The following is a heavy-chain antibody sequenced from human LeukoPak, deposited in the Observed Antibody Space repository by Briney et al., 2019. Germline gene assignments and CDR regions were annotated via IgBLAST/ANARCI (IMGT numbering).Heavy chain of an antibody. D-gene: IGHD3-3*01. V-gene: IGHV4-61*02. CDR2: IYTSGST. CDR3: ARETIFGVDY. CDR1: GGSISSGFYY. Sequence: SETLSLTCTVSGGSISSGFYYWSWIRQPAGKGLEWIGRIYTSGSTNYNPSLKSRVTMSVDTSKNQFSLKLSSVTAADTAVYYCARETIFGVDYWGQGTLVTVSS. J-gene: IGHJ4*02.